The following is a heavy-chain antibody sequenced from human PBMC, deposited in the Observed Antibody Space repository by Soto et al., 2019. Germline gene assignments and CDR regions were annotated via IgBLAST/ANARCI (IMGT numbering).Heavy chain of an antibody. D-gene: IGHD3-3*01. CDR2: SYWDDDK. J-gene: IGHJ4*02. Sequence: QITLNESGPTVVRPTETLTLTCRFSGFSLTTSGVGVGWIRQSPGKAPEWLALSYWDDDKRYSASLKSRLTITTDTSKNQVVLTVSDLDPTDTATYYCAHRVLRTVFGLVTTTAIYFDFWGQVTPVAVSS. V-gene: IGHV2-5*02. CDR1: GFSLTTSGVG. CDR3: AHRVLRTVFGLVTTTAIYFDF.